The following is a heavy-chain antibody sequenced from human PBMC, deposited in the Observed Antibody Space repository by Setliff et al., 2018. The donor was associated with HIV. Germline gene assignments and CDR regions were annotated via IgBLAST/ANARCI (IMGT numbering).Heavy chain of an antibody. CDR2: VYHGGNT. D-gene: IGHD3-22*01. CDR1: SYSIYSGYY. J-gene: IGHJ3*01. Sequence: SETLSLTCAVSSYSIYSGYYWAWIRQSPGRGPEWIGSVYHGGNTYYNPSLKSRVTISMDTSKNRFSLKLNSVTAADTAVYYCARDRHYYHSGAYGGSRDSFDFRGQGTMVTVSS. CDR3: ARDRHYYHSGAYGGSRDSFDF. V-gene: IGHV4-38-2*02.